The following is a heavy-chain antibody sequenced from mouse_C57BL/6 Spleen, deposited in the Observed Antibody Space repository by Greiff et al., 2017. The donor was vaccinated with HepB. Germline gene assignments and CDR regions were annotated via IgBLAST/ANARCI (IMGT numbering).Heavy chain of an antibody. CDR1: GYTFTSYT. CDR2: INPSSGYT. Sequence: QVQLQQSGAELARPGASVKMSCKASGYTFTSYTMHWVKQRPGQGLEWIGYINPSSGYTKYNQKFKDKATLTADKSSSTAYMQLSSLTSQDSAVYYCARCGGYDGRDWFAYWGQGTLVTVSA. V-gene: IGHV1-4*01. J-gene: IGHJ3*01. CDR3: ARCGGYDGRDWFAY. D-gene: IGHD2-2*01.